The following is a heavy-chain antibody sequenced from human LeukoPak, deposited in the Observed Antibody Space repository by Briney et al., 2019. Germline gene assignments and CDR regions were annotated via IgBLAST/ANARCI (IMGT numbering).Heavy chain of an antibody. CDR2: ISYDGSNK. D-gene: IGHD4-17*01. CDR3: AKLHGDYVFADYFDY. Sequence: GGSLRLSCAASGFTFSSYGMHWVRQAPGKGLEWVAVISYDGSNKYYADSVKGRFTISRDNSKNTLYLQMNSLRAEDTAVYYCAKLHGDYVFADYFDYWGQGTLVTVSS. V-gene: IGHV3-30*18. J-gene: IGHJ4*02. CDR1: GFTFSSYG.